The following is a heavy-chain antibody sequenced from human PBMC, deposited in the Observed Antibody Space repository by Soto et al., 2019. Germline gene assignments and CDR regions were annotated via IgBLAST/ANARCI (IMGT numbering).Heavy chain of an antibody. J-gene: IGHJ5*02. CDR2: IYHSGST. D-gene: IGHD6-13*01. CDR1: GGSIGSGGYS. Sequence: SETLSLTCAVSGGSIGSGGYSWSWIRQPPGKGLEWIGYIYHSGSTYYNPSLKCRVTISVDRSKNQFSLKLSSVTAADTAVYYCAREGYSSSWYWFDPWGQGTLVTVSS. CDR3: AREGYSSSWYWFDP. V-gene: IGHV4-30-2*01.